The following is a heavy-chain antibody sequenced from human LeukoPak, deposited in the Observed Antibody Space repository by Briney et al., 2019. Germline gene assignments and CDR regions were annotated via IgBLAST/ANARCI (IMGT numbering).Heavy chain of an antibody. CDR2: ISYDGSNK. CDR1: GFTFSSYA. J-gene: IGHJ3*02. V-gene: IGHV3-30-3*01. CDR3: AKDKRVSPALGGAFDI. D-gene: IGHD6-13*01. Sequence: GGSLRLSCAASGFTFSSYAMHWVRQAPGKGLEWVAVISYDGSNKYYADSVKGRFTISRDNAKNSLYLQMNSLRAEDMALYYCAKDKRVSPALGGAFDIWGQGTMVTVSS.